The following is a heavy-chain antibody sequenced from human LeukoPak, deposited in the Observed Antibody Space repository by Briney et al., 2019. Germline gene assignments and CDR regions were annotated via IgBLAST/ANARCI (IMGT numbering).Heavy chain of an antibody. D-gene: IGHD5-12*01. V-gene: IGHV4-61*01. Sequence: SETLSLTCTVSGGSVSSSNYYWSWIRQPPGKGLEWIGYIYYSGTTNYNPSLKSRATISVDTPKNQFSLKLSSVTAADTAVYYCARTDIVATIHFDYWGQGTLVTVSS. CDR2: IYYSGTT. J-gene: IGHJ4*02. CDR3: ARTDIVATIHFDY. CDR1: GGSVSSSNYY.